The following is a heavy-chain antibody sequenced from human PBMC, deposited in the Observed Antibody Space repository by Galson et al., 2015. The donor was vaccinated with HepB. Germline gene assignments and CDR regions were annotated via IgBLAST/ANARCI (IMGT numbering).Heavy chain of an antibody. J-gene: IGHJ4*02. V-gene: IGHV7-4-1*02. CDR2: INTNTGNP. D-gene: IGHD6-13*01. Sequence: SVKVSCKASGYTFTSYAMNWVRQAPGQGLEWMGWINTNTGNPTYAQGFTGRFVFSLDTSVSTAYLQISSLKAEDTAVYYCARDTSLSGGEQQLEYYFDYWGQGTLVTVSS. CDR1: GYTFTSYA. CDR3: ARDTSLSGGEQQLEYYFDY.